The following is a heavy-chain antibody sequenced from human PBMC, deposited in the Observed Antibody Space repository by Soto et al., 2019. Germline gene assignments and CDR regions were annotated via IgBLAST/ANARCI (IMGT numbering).Heavy chain of an antibody. CDR1: GFTFRNYD. Sequence: EVQLVEDGGGLVQPGGYLRLSCEASGFTFRNYDMHWVRQGTGKGLERVSGISAAGDPDYADSVEGRFTISRENDQNSFFLQMNSLGVGDTAVYYCARTDRDFYGLDVWGQGTKVIVSS. J-gene: IGHJ6*02. CDR3: ARTDRDFYGLDV. V-gene: IGHV3-13*05. CDR2: ISAAGDP.